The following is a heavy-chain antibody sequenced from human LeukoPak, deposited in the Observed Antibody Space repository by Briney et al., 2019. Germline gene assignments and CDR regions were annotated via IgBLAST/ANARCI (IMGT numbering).Heavy chain of an antibody. CDR3: ARGGLLQYFDY. V-gene: IGHV4-30-2*01. Sequence: SQTLSLTCTVSGGSISSGGHYWSWIRQPPGKGLEWIGYIYHSGSTYYNPSLKSRVTISVDRSKNQFSLKLSSVTAADTAVYYCARGGLLQYFDYWGQGTLVIVSS. D-gene: IGHD3/OR15-3a*01. J-gene: IGHJ4*02. CDR1: GGSISSGGHY. CDR2: IYHSGST.